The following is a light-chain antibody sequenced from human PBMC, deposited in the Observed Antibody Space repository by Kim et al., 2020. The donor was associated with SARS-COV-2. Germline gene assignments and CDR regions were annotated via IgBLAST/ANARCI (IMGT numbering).Light chain of an antibody. J-gene: IGLJ2*01. CDR1: SSDIGDDND. Sequence: QSITVSCTGTSSDIGDDNDVSWYQQHPGKAPKLMIYDVTYRPSGVSKRFSGSKSGNTASLTISGLQTDDEADYYCTSYTNSGAVVLFGGGTQLTVL. CDR3: TSYTNSGAVVL. V-gene: IGLV2-14*03. CDR2: DVT.